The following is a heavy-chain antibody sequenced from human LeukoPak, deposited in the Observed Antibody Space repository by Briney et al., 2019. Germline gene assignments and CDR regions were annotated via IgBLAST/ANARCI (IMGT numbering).Heavy chain of an antibody. CDR1: GGTFNDCT. CDR3: ARGQSWLRDGPPGY. CDR2: MNPNSGNT. V-gene: IGHV1-8*01. D-gene: IGHD5-12*01. Sequence: EASVKVSCKASGGTFNDCTVTWVRQATGQGLEWMGWMNPNSGNTGYAQKFQGRVTMTRNTSISTAYMELSSLRSEDTAVYYCARGQSWLRDGPPGYWGQGTLVTVSS. J-gene: IGHJ4*02.